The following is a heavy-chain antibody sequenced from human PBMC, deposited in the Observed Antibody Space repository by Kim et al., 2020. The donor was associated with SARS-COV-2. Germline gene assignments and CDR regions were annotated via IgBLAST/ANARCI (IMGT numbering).Heavy chain of an antibody. CDR2: INHSGST. D-gene: IGHD6-6*01. J-gene: IGHJ5*02. CDR1: GGSFSGYY. V-gene: IGHV4-34*01. CDR3: AQRRGYSSSSGWFDP. Sequence: SETLSLTCAVYGGSFSGYYWSWIRQPPGKGLEWIGEINHSGSTNHNPSLKSRVTISVDTSKNQFSLKLSSVTAADTAVYYCAQRRGYSSSSGWFDPWGQGTLVTVSS.